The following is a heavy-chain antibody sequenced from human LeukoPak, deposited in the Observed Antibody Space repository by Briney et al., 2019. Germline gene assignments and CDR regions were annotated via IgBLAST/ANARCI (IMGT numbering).Heavy chain of an antibody. V-gene: IGHV3-11*04. CDR3: AREVLLWFGGPDV. Sequence: LSLTCTVSGVSISSSNYYWGWIRQAPGKGLEWVSYISSSGSTIYYADSVKGRFTISRDNAKNSLYLQMNSLRAEDTAVYYCAREVLLWFGGPDVWGKGTTVTVSS. CDR2: ISSSGSTI. CDR1: GVSISSSNYY. J-gene: IGHJ6*04. D-gene: IGHD3-10*01.